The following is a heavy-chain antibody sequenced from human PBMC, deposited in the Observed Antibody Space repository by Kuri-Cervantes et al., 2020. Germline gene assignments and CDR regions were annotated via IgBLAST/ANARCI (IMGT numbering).Heavy chain of an antibody. D-gene: IGHD3-3*01. V-gene: IGHV4-61*02. Sequence: SETLSLTCTVSGGSISSGSYYWSWIRQPAGKGLEWIGRIYTSGSTNYNPSLKSRVTISVDTSKNQFSLKLSSVTAADTAVYYCARGGRMWGEWLQPFDYWGQGTLVTVSS. CDR3: ARGGRMWGEWLQPFDY. CDR1: GGSISSGSYY. CDR2: IYTSGST. J-gene: IGHJ4*02.